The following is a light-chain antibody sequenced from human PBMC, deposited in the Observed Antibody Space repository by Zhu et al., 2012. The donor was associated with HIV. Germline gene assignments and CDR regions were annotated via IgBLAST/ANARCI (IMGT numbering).Light chain of an antibody. CDR2: DAT. CDR1: QSASIF. CDR3: QQRRNWPPT. V-gene: IGKV3-11*01. Sequence: IVLTQSPATLSLSPGERATLSCRASQSASIFVAWYQQRPGQAPRLLIYDATKRATGIPARFSGSGSGTDFALTISSLEPEDFALYYCQQRRNWPPTFGGGTRVEIK. J-gene: IGKJ4*01.